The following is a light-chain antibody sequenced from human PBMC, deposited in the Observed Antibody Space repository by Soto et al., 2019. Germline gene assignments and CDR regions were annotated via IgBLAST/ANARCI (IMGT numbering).Light chain of an antibody. V-gene: IGKV3-11*01. CDR1: QSVSSY. Sequence: EIVLTQSPATLSLSPGERATLPCRASQSVSSYLAWYQQKPGQPPRLLFFDASNRASGVPRRFSAGGSGTDFTLIISGLQPEDFAIYYCQQRVNWPPTFGQGTKVDIK. CDR2: DAS. J-gene: IGKJ1*01. CDR3: QQRVNWPPT.